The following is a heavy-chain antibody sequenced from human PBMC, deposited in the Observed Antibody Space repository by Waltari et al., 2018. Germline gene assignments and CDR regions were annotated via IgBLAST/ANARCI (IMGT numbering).Heavy chain of an antibody. CDR3: ARGSSPGNTELDY. Sequence: QVQLVESGGSVVQPGRSLRLSCSASGFAFSFFALHWVRQAPGKGLEWVAVLSYDGIDKFYADSVEGRFTISRDNSKNTMYLEMNNLKVEDTAVYFCARGSSPGNTELDYWGQGTLVTVSS. CDR1: GFAFSFFA. V-gene: IGHV3-30*01. CDR2: LSYDGIDK. J-gene: IGHJ4*02. D-gene: IGHD5-18*01.